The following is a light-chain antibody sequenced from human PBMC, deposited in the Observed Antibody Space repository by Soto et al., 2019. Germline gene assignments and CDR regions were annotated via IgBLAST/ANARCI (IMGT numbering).Light chain of an antibody. CDR3: QQYGRSLT. CDR2: GAS. Sequence: EIVLTQSPGTLSLSPGERATLSCRASERLSSVYLAWYQQRPGQPPRLLIYGASNRATGIPDRFSGSGSGTDFTLIINRLEPEDVAIYYCQQYGRSLTFGPGTKVDIK. CDR1: ERLSSVY. V-gene: IGKV3-20*01. J-gene: IGKJ3*01.